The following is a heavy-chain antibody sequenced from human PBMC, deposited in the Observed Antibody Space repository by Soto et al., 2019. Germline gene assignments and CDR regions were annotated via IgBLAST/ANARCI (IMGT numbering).Heavy chain of an antibody. CDR3: AKGGTIGTVYYGMDV. J-gene: IGHJ6*02. Sequence: GGSLRLSCAASGFTFSSYGMHWVRQAPGKGLEWVAVISYDGSNKYYADSVKGRFTISRDNSKNTLYLQMNSLRAEDTAVYYCAKGGTIGTVYYGMDVWGQGPTVTVS. CDR1: GFTFSSYG. V-gene: IGHV3-30*18. CDR2: ISYDGSNK. D-gene: IGHD1-1*01.